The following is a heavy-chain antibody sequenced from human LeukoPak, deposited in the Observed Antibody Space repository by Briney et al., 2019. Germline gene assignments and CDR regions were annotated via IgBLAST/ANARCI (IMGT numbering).Heavy chain of an antibody. D-gene: IGHD6-13*01. V-gene: IGHV4-59*01. CDR1: GASMNSFY. Sequence: PSETLSLTCAVAGASMNSFYWSWIRQPPGKGLEWIGYIYYTGITNYNPSLKSRVTISADTSKNQFSLKLSSVTAADTAVSYCARAPIAAARYVRFDPWGQGTLITVSS. CDR3: ARAPIAAARYVRFDP. J-gene: IGHJ5*02. CDR2: IYYTGIT.